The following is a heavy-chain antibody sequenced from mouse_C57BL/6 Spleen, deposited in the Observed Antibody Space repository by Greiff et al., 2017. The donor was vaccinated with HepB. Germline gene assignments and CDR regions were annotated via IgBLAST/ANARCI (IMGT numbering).Heavy chain of an antibody. J-gene: IGHJ3*01. D-gene: IGHD4-1*01. V-gene: IGHV1-54*01. CDR2: INPGSGGA. Sequence: VQLQQSGAELVRPGTSVKVSCKASGYAFTNYLIEWVKQRPGQGLEWIGVINPGSGGANYNEKFKGKATLTADKSSSTAYMQLSSLTSEDSAVYFCARSGELGWFAYWGQGTLVTVSA. CDR3: ARSGELGWFAY. CDR1: GYAFTNYL.